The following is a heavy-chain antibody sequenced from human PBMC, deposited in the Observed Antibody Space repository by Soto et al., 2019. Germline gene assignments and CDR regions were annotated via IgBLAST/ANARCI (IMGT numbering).Heavy chain of an antibody. D-gene: IGHD2-21*02. CDR3: ARAGPYCGSDCYPWAFDI. CDR1: GFTFSTYG. CDR2: IWYEGLNI. Sequence: QVQLVESGGGVVQPGTSLRLSCAASGFTFSTYGMHWVRQTPGKGLEWVAIIWYEGLNIYYADSVKGRFTISRDDSKNTVYPEMNSLRPGDTPVYYCARAGPYCGSDCYPWAFDIWGHGTVVTVSS. J-gene: IGHJ3*02. V-gene: IGHV3-33*01.